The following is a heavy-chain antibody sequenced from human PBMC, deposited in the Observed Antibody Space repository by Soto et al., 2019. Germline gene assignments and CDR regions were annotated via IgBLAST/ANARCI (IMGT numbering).Heavy chain of an antibody. D-gene: IGHD3-22*01. CDR3: AKAAAYDRSGYYYYFEY. Sequence: GGSLRLSCAASGFTFNLYGMHWVRQAPGEGLEWVAAIAKDGSDIHYTDSVKGRCTISRDNSENTLYLQMNSLRGDDSAVYYCAKAAAYDRSGYYYYFEYWGHGTLVTVSS. V-gene: IGHV3-30*18. J-gene: IGHJ4*01. CDR1: GFTFNLYG. CDR2: IAKDGSDI.